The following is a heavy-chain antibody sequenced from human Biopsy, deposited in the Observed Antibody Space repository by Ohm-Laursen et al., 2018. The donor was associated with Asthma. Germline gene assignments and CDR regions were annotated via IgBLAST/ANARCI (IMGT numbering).Heavy chain of an antibody. CDR3: ARFVQAEEGVV. CDR1: GFTFGAFW. V-gene: IGHV3-7*01. Sequence: SLRLSCAASGFTFGAFWMSWGRQTPGKGLEWVATITGDGSQKFYVDSVTGRFTISRDNSKNSLHLQMNSLRAEDTAVYFCARFVQAEEGVVWGHGTTVTVSS. CDR2: ITGDGSQK. D-gene: IGHD2-15*01. J-gene: IGHJ6*02.